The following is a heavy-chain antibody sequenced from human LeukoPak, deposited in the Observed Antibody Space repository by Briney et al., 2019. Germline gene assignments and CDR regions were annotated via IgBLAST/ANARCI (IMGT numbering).Heavy chain of an antibody. V-gene: IGHV3-23*01. D-gene: IGHD1-1*01. CDR3: ARHDRSMRFLDY. Sequence: PGGSLRLSCAASGFNFRTYVMSWVRQAPGKGLEWVSAISDSGDTTYHADSVEGRFTISRDNSKNTVFLQMNSPRAEDTAVYYCARHDRSMRFLDYWGQGTLVTVSS. CDR1: GFNFRTYV. CDR2: ISDSGDTT. J-gene: IGHJ4*02.